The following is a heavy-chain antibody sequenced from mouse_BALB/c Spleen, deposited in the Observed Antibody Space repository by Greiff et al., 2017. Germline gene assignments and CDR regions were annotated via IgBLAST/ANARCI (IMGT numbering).Heavy chain of an antibody. CDR2: IAPGSGST. CDR1: GYTFTSYW. Sequence: DLVKPGASVKLSCKASGYTFTSYWINWIKQRPGQGLEWIGRIAPGSGSTYYNEMFKGKATLTVDTSSSAAYIQLSSLSSEDSAVYFCARGDNDADYWGQGTTLTVSS. D-gene: IGHD2-4*01. V-gene: IGHV1S41*01. CDR3: ARGDNDADY. J-gene: IGHJ2*01.